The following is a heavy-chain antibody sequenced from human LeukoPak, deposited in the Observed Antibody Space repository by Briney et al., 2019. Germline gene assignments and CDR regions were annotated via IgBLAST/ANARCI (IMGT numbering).Heavy chain of an antibody. D-gene: IGHD3-22*01. CDR2: ISGSGGST. V-gene: IGHV3-23*01. J-gene: IGHJ3*01. CDR1: GFTFSSYA. Sequence: GGSLRLSCAASGFTFSSYAMSWVRQAPGKGLEWVSAISGSGGSTYYADSVKGRFTISRDNSKNTLYLQMNSLRAEDTAVYYCAKVGGYYYDSSGYALWGQGTMVTVSS. CDR3: AKVGGYYYDSSGYAL.